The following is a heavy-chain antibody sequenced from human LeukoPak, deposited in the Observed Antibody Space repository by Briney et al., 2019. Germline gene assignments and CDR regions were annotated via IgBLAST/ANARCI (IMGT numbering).Heavy chain of an antibody. V-gene: IGHV4-30-2*01. CDR2: IYHSGST. Sequence: SETLSLTCAVSGGSISSGGYSWSWIRQPPGKGLEWIGYIYHSGSTYYNPSLKSRVIISVDRSKNQFSLKLSSVTAADTAVYYCASGRDYYDSSGYYIFQHWGQGTLVTVSS. J-gene: IGHJ1*01. D-gene: IGHD3-22*01. CDR3: ASGRDYYDSSGYYIFQH. CDR1: GGSISSGGYS.